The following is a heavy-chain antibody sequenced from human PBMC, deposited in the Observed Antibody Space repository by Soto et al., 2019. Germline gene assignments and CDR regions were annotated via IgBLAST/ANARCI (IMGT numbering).Heavy chain of an antibody. J-gene: IGHJ4*02. CDR3: AREDSIIIPAVSDF. CDR2: LSKSGYT. Sequence: AGGSLRLSCSVSGFTFNNYGINWVRQAPGKWLEWVSSLSKSGYTYYSDSLKGRFTISRDNAKKSVSLQMNSLRVEDTAVYYCAREDSIIIPAVSDFWGQGTLVTVSS. D-gene: IGHD3-22*01. CDR1: GFTFNNYG. V-gene: IGHV3-21*01.